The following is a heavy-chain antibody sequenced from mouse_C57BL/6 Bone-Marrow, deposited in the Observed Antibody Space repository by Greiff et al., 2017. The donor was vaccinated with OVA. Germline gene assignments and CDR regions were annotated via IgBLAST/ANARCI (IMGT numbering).Heavy chain of an antibody. CDR1: GYTFTSYG. Sequence: QVQLKQSGAELARPGASVKLSCKASGYTFTSYGISWVKQRPGQGLEWIGEIYPRSGNTYYNEKFKGKATLTAEKSSSTAYMELRSLTSEDAAVYFCARWKSIYYGNPYFDYWGQGTTLTVSS. CDR3: ARWKSIYYGNPYFDY. D-gene: IGHD2-1*01. J-gene: IGHJ2*01. V-gene: IGHV1-81*01. CDR2: IYPRSGNT.